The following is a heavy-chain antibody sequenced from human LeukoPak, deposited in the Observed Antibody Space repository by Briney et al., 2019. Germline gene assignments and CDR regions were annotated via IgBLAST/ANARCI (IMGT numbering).Heavy chain of an antibody. V-gene: IGHV3-74*01. Sequence: GGSLTLSCAASGFTFSSYWMHWVRQAPGNGLVWVSRITSDGSRTTYADSVRGRFTISRDNAKNTLYLQMNSLRAEDTAVYYCARGLLGMSTITLGQWGQGTLVTVSS. CDR3: ARGLLGMSTITLGQ. J-gene: IGHJ4*02. CDR1: GFTFSSYW. CDR2: ITSDGSRT. D-gene: IGHD5-24*01.